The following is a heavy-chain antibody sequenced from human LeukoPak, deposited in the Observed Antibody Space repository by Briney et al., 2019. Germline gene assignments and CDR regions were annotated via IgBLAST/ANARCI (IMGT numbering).Heavy chain of an antibody. J-gene: IGHJ4*02. CDR2: IIPIFGTA. D-gene: IGHD3-16*01. CDR3: AREGLGELTLDC. Sequence: SVKVSCKASGGTFSSYAISWVRQAPGQGLEWMGGIIPIFGTANYAQKFQGRVTITADESTSTAYMELSSLRSEDTAVYYCAREGLGELTLDCWGQGTLVTVSS. CDR1: GGTFSSYA. V-gene: IGHV1-69*13.